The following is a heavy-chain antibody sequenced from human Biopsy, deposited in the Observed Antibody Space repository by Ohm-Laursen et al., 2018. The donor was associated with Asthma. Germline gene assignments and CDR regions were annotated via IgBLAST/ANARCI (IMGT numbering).Heavy chain of an antibody. V-gene: IGHV3-53*01. D-gene: IGHD3-22*01. CDR1: GFAVSGDY. J-gene: IGHJ4*02. Sequence: SLRLSCAASGFAVSGDYMFWVRQAPGKGLEWVSVIYSGGTSHTADSVRGRFTISRDYSKNTLYLQMHSLGAEDTAVYYCARGDSSNWSHYYFDYWGQGTLVTVSS. CDR2: IYSGGTS. CDR3: ARGDSSNWSHYYFDY.